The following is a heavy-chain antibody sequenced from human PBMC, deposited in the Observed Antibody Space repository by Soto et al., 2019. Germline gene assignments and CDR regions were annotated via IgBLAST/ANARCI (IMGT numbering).Heavy chain of an antibody. D-gene: IGHD4-17*01. J-gene: IGHJ5*02. CDR2: IYHSGST. CDR3: ARRDGDYLNWFDP. CDR1: GGSISSSNW. V-gene: IGHV4-4*02. Sequence: QVQLQESGPGLVKPSGTLSLACAVSGGSISSSNWWSWVRQPPGKGLEWIGEIYHSGSTNYNPSLNSRVTILVDKSKNQFSLKLSSVTAADTAVYYCARRDGDYLNWFDPWGQGTLVTVSS.